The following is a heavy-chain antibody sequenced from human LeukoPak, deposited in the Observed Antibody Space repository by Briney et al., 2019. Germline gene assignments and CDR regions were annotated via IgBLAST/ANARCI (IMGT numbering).Heavy chain of an antibody. V-gene: IGHV3-15*01. Sequence: GGSLRLSCAASGFTFSNAWMSWVRQAPGKGLEWVGRIKSKTDSATRDFAAPVKGRFTISRDDSRNTLFLQMNSLRVEDTAIYYCARDREDRGRPASNGYYFDYWGQGTLVTVPS. D-gene: IGHD6-19*01. J-gene: IGHJ4*02. CDR2: IKSKTDSATR. CDR1: GFTFSNAW. CDR3: ARDREDRGRPASNGYYFDY.